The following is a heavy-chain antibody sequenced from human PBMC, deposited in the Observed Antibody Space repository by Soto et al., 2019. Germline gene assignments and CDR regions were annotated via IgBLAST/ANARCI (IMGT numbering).Heavy chain of an antibody. J-gene: IGHJ6*02. CDR3: ARRLTDDSGSSQYYSAFDV. CDR2: VYPGDSDT. V-gene: IGHV5-51*01. CDR1: GYTFSKYW. D-gene: IGHD3-3*01. Sequence: GESLKISCQASGYTFSKYWIAWVRQMPGKGLEYVGIVYPGDSDTRYSPSFQGQVTISVDTSTSTAYMQWNSLKASDSAMYYCARRLTDDSGSSQYYSAFDVWGRGTTVTVSS.